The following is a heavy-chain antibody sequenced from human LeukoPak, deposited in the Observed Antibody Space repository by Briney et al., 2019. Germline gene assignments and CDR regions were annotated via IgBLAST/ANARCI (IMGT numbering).Heavy chain of an antibody. J-gene: IGHJ4*02. Sequence: PGGSLRLSCSASAFTFSVYWMTWVRQAPGKGLEWVATIKEDGSDKYYVDSVRGRFTISRDNAENSLYLQMNSLTAEDTALYYCVRDGIRDIPGITIRYDYWGQGTLVTVSS. D-gene: IGHD3-10*01. V-gene: IGHV3-7*05. CDR3: VRDGIRDIPGITIRYDY. CDR1: AFTFSVYW. CDR2: IKEDGSDK.